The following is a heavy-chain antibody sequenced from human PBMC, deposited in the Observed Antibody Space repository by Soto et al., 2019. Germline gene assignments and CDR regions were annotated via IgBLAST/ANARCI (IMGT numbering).Heavy chain of an antibody. CDR3: ARQDDTAITNYYYYGMDV. CDR1: GYSFTSYW. V-gene: IGHV5-10-1*01. CDR2: IDPSDSYT. D-gene: IGHD5-18*01. Sequence: PGESLKISCKGSGYSFTSYWISWVRQMPGKGLEWMGRIDPSDSYTNYSPSFQGHVTISADKSISTAYLQWSSLKASDTAMYYCARQDDTAITNYYYYGMDVWGQGTTVTGSS. J-gene: IGHJ6*02.